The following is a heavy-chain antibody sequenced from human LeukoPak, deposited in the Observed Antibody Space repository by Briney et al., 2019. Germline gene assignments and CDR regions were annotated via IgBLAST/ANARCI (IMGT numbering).Heavy chain of an antibody. D-gene: IGHD2-21*02. Sequence: ASVKVSCKASGYTFTGYYMHWVRQAPGQGLEWMGWINPNSGGTNYAQKFQGRVTMTRDTSISTAYMELSRLRSDDTAVYYCARPGGDYDSAYFDYWGQGTLVTVSS. CDR1: GYTFTGYY. V-gene: IGHV1-2*02. CDR2: INPNSGGT. J-gene: IGHJ4*02. CDR3: ARPGGDYDSAYFDY.